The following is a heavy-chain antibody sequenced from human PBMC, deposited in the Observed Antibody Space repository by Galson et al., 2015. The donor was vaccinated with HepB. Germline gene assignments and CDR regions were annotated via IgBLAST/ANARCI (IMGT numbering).Heavy chain of an antibody. D-gene: IGHD3-3*02. CDR3: ARHFWWRPKNPQEDYYYYGMDV. J-gene: IGHJ6*02. CDR1: GYSFTSYW. CDR2: IDPSDSYT. V-gene: IGHV5-10-1*01. Sequence: QSGAEVKKPGESLRISCKGSGYSFTSYWISWVRQMPGKGLEWMGRIDPSDSYTNYSPSFQGHVTISADKSISTAYLQWSSLKASDTAMYYCARHFWWRPKNPQEDYYYYGMDVWGQGTTVTVSS.